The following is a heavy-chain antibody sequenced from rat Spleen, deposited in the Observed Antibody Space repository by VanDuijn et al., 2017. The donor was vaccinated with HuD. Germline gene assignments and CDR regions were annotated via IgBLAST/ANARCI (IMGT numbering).Heavy chain of an antibody. CDR2: ISYDGSTT. Sequence: EVQLVESGGGLVQPGRSLKLSCAASGFTFSDYNMAWVRQAPKKGLEWVTTISYDGSTTYYRDSVKGRFTISRDHAKSTLYLQMDSLKSEDTATYYCAREANIPFHYFDYWGQGVMVTVSS. D-gene: IGHD1-5*01. CDR3: AREANIPFHYFDY. V-gene: IGHV5-7*01. J-gene: IGHJ2*01. CDR1: GFTFSDYN.